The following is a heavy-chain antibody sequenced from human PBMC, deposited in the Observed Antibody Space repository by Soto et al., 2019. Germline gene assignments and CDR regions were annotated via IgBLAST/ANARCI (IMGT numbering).Heavy chain of an antibody. D-gene: IGHD3-3*01. V-gene: IGHV3-74*01. J-gene: IGHJ5*02. Sequence: GPLRLPCGASEFTFSDHLVHRVRQVPGKGVQWVSRMNRDGSSTIHADSVRGRFTISRDNAKNTLYLQMNTLRAGDTAVYYCARDRREIGVDNLFDIWGQGTLVTVSS. CDR3: ARDRREIGVDNLFDI. CDR2: MNRDGSST. CDR1: EFTFSDHL.